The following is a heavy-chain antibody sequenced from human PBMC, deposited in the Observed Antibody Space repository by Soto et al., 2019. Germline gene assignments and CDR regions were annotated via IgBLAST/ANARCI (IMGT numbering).Heavy chain of an antibody. Sequence: PGGSLRLSCAASGFTFDDYAMHWVRQAPGKGLVWVSGISWNSGSIGYADSVKGRFTISRDNAKNTLYLQMNSLRAEDTAVYYCARDGYYYYYYMDVWGKGTTVTVSS. CDR3: ARDGYYYYYYMDV. CDR2: ISWNSGSI. CDR1: GFTFDDYA. V-gene: IGHV3-9*01. J-gene: IGHJ6*03.